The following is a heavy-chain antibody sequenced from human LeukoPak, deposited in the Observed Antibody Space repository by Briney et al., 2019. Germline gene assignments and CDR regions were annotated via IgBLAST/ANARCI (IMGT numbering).Heavy chain of an antibody. D-gene: IGHD3-22*01. V-gene: IGHV3-30-3*01. J-gene: IGHJ4*02. CDR1: GFTVSSNY. CDR3: ARSNYYDSSGYLYGSYFDY. CDR2: ISYDGSNK. Sequence: GGSLRLSCAASGFTVSSNYMSWVRQAPGKGLEWVAVISYDGSNKYYADSVKGRFTISRDNSKNTLYLQMNSLRAEDTAVYYCARSNYYDSSGYLYGSYFDYWGQGTLVTVSS.